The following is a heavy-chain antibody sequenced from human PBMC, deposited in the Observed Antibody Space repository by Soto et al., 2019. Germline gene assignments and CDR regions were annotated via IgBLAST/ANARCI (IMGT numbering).Heavy chain of an antibody. V-gene: IGHV1-18*01. CDR2: ISAYNGNT. J-gene: IGHJ4*02. Sequence: QIQLVQSGAEVKKPGASVKVSCKASGYTFSSYHITWVRQAPGQGLEWMGWISAYNGNTNYAQNLQGRVTMTTDPSTSTAYMELRSLSSDDTAVYYCAIDLPPVDYWGQGTLVTVSS. CDR3: AIDLPPVDY. CDR1: GYTFSSYH.